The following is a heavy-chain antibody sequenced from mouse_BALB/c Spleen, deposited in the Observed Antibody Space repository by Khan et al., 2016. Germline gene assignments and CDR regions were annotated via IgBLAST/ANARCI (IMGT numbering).Heavy chain of an antibody. V-gene: IGHV1S137*01. CDR2: ISTYSGNT. CDR1: GYTFTDYA. J-gene: IGHJ2*01. Sequence: QVQLQQSGPELVRPGVSVKISCKGSGYTFTDYAMHWVKQSHAKSLEWIGVISTYSGNTNYNQKFKGKATMTVDKSSSTAYMELARLTSEDAAIYYCARGPYYRCGGFDYWGQGTTLTVSS. CDR3: ARGPYYRCGGFDY. D-gene: IGHD2-14*01.